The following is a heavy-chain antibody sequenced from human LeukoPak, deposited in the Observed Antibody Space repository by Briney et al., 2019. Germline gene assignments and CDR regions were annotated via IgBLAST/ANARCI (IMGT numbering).Heavy chain of an antibody. V-gene: IGHV1-18*01. CDR3: ATSITMVRGVITSGDWFDP. J-gene: IGHJ5*02. CDR1: GYTFTSYG. D-gene: IGHD3-10*01. CDR2: ISPYNGNT. Sequence: ASVKVSCKASGYTFTSYGISWVRQAPGQGLEWMGSISPYNGNTNYAQKLQGRVTMTTDTSTSTAYMDLRSLRSDDTALYYCATSITMVRGVITSGDWFDPWGQGTLVTVSS.